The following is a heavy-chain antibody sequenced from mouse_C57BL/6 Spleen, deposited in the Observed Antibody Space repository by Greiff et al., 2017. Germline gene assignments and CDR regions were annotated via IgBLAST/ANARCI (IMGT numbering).Heavy chain of an antibody. D-gene: IGHD2-3*01. CDR2: INPNNGGT. CDR1: GYTFTDYY. J-gene: IGHJ4*01. CDR3: ARREKTIYDGYYDYAMDY. V-gene: IGHV1-26*01. Sequence: VQLQQSGPELVKPGASVKISCKASGYTFTDYYMNWVKQSHGKSLEWIGDINPNNGGTSYNQKFKGKATLTVDKSSSTAYMELRSLTSEDSAVYYCARREKTIYDGYYDYAMDYWGQGTSVTVSS.